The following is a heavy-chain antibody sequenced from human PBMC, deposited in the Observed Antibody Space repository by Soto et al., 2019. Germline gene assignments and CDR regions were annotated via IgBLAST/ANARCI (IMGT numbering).Heavy chain of an antibody. CDR1: GGSFSGYH. CDR2: INHSGST. J-gene: IGHJ4*02. Sequence: SETLSLTCAVYGGSFSGYHWSWIRQPPGKGLEWIGEINHSGSTNYNPSLKSRVTISVDTSKNQFSLKLSSVTAADTAVYYCARGRRITMVRGVRNHFDYWGQGTPVTVSS. D-gene: IGHD3-10*01. CDR3: ARGRRITMVRGVRNHFDY. V-gene: IGHV4-34*01.